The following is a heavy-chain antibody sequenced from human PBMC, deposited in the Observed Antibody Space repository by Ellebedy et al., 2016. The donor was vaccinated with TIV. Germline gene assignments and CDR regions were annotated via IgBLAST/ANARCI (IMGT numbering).Heavy chain of an antibody. CDR2: ISYDGSNK. CDR1: GFTFSSYG. Sequence: GESLKISXAASGFTFSSYGMHWVRQAPGKGLEWVAVISYDGSNKYYADSVKGRFTISRDNSKNTLYLQMNSLRAEDTAVYYCAKDFFRDGMDVWGQGTTVTVSS. CDR3: AKDFFRDGMDV. D-gene: IGHD3-3*01. V-gene: IGHV3-30*18. J-gene: IGHJ6*02.